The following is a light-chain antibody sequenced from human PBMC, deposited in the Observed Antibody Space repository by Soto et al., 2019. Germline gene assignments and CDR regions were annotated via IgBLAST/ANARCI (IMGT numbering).Light chain of an antibody. CDR2: DAS. CDR1: QSVTNW. V-gene: IGKV1-5*01. CDR3: QQYTTYPYT. Sequence: DIQMTQSPSTLSASVGDRVTITCGASQSVTNWLAWYQQKPGKAPNLLIYDASRLQSGIPSRFSGSGSGTEYTLTISSLQPDDFATYYCQQYTTYPYTFGQGTKLEIK. J-gene: IGKJ2*01.